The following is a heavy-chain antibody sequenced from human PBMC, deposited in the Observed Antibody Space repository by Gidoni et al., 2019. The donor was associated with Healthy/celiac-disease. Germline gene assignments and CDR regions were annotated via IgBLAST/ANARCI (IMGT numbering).Heavy chain of an antibody. D-gene: IGHD3-10*01. V-gene: IGHV4-4*07. Sequence: QVQLQESGPGLVKPSETLSLTCTVSGGSISSYYGSWIRQPAGKGLAWIGRIYTSGSTNYNPSLKSRVTMSVDTSKNQFSLKLSSVTAADTAVYYCAREVPYGSGFNDYWGQGTLVTVSS. J-gene: IGHJ4*02. CDR3: AREVPYGSGFNDY. CDR2: IYTSGST. CDR1: GGSISSYY.